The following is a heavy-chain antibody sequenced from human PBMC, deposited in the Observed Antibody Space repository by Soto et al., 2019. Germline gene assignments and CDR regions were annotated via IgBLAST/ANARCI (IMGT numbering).Heavy chain of an antibody. D-gene: IGHD1-1*01. CDR3: AKDRLGMAGTFDY. CDR2: ITGSGGST. V-gene: IGHV3-23*01. J-gene: IGHJ4*02. CDR1: GFTFNNYA. Sequence: DVQLLESGGGLVQPGGSLRLSCAASGFTFNNYAMTWVRQAPGKGLEWVSSITGSGGSTDYADSVKGRFTISRDNSKNTVYLQMNGLRAEDTAIYYCAKDRLGMAGTFDYFGQGRLVTVSS.